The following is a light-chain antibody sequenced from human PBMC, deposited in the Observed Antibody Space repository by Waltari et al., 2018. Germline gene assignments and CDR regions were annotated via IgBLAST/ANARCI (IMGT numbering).Light chain of an antibody. CDR3: SSYAGSSKGV. J-gene: IGLJ2*01. V-gene: IGLV2-23*02. CDR1: SSAVGTYKR. CDR2: AVS. Sequence: QSALTQPASVSGSPGQSITLSCTGTSSAVGTYKRVSWYQQHPGKAPKLMIYAVSKRPSGVSDRFSGSKSGDMASLTISGLQPEDEAEYFCSSYAGSSKGVFGGGTKVTVL.